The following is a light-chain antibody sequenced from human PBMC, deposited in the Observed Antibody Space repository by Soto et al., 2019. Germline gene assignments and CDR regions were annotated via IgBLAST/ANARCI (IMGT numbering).Light chain of an antibody. V-gene: IGKV3-20*01. CDR3: QQYGSSPPIT. CDR2: GAS. Sequence: EIVLTQSPGTLSLSPGERATLSCRASQRISNNYLAWYQQRPGQAPRLLIYGASSRANGIPERFSGSASGGDFALTVSSLEPEAFAVYYCQQYGSSPPITFGQGTRLEIK. J-gene: IGKJ5*01. CDR1: QRISNNY.